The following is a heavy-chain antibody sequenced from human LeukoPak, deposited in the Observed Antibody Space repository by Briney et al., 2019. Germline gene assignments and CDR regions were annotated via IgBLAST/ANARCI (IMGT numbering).Heavy chain of an antibody. J-gene: IGHJ4*02. D-gene: IGHD3-22*01. CDR1: GFTVSSNY. Sequence: GGSLRLSCAASGFTVSSNYMSWVRQAPGKGLEWVSVIYSGGSTYYADSVKGRLTISRDNSKNTLYLEMNSLRAEDTAVYYCAACYDSSGYYDYWGQGTLVTVSS. V-gene: IGHV3-53*01. CDR3: AACYDSSGYYDY. CDR2: IYSGGST.